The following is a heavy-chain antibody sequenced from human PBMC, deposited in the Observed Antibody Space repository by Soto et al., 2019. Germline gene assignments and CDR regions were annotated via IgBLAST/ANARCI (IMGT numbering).Heavy chain of an antibody. D-gene: IGHD3-3*01. CDR3: ARDWANQYYDFWSAESPFDP. J-gene: IGHJ5*02. V-gene: IGHV1-18*01. Sequence: ASVKVSCKASGYTFTSYGISWVRQAPGQGLEWMGWISAYNGNTNYAQKLQGRVTMTTDTSTSTAYMELRSLRSGDTAVYYCARDWANQYYDFWSAESPFDPWGQGTLVTVS. CDR2: ISAYNGNT. CDR1: GYTFTSYG.